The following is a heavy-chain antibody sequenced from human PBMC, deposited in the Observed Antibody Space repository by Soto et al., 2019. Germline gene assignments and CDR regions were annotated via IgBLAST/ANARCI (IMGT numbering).Heavy chain of an antibody. D-gene: IGHD3-10*01. CDR2: IRASGGST. V-gene: IGHV3-23*01. CDR1: GFTFNNYA. Sequence: EVQLLESGGGLVQPGGSLRLSCVVSGFTFNNYAMNWVRQAPGKGLEWVSGIRASGGSTYYADSVKGRFTISRDSSKHTLYLQMNSLRADDTAIYYCEIHFYYGSGSYYAVDYWGQGTLVTVSS. J-gene: IGHJ4*02. CDR3: EIHFYYGSGSYYAVDY.